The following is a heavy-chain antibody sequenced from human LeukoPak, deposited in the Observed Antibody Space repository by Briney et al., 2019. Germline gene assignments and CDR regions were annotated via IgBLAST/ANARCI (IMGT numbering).Heavy chain of an antibody. CDR2: IYPDDSDT. CDR1: KDTFDNYW. Sequence: GESLKISCNGSKDTFDNYWIGWVRQMPGKGLEWMGIIYPDDSDTRYSPSFQGQVTISADKSISTAYLQWSSLKASDTAMYYCARQGGSTVGRAFDIWGQGTMVTVSS. J-gene: IGHJ3*02. V-gene: IGHV5-51*01. CDR3: ARQGGSTVGRAFDI. D-gene: IGHD1-26*01.